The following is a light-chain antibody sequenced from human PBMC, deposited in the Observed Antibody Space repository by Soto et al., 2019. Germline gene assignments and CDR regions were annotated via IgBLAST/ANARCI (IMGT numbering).Light chain of an antibody. CDR1: QSISTW. CDR2: KAS. V-gene: IGKV1-5*03. CDR3: QQYNSYLFT. J-gene: IGKJ3*01. Sequence: DIQMTQSPSTLSASVGDRVTITCRASQSISTWLAWYHQKPGKAPKLLIYKASSLESGVPSRFSGSGSGTEFTLTLSSLQPDDFATYYCQQYNSYLFTFGPGTKVDIK.